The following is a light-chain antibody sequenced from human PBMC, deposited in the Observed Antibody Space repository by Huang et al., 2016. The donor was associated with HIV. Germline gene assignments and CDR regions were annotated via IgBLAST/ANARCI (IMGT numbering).Light chain of an antibody. J-gene: IGKJ1*01. CDR2: GAS. V-gene: IGKV1-39*01. CDR3: QQSHTAPWT. CDR1: QSIRTY. Sequence: DIRMTQSPSSLPASVGDRVTITCRASQSIRTYLNWYQQKPGKAPNLLIYGASTLQVGVPSRCSGSGSGTSFTLTINTLRPEDFATYYCQQSHTAPWTFGQGTRV.